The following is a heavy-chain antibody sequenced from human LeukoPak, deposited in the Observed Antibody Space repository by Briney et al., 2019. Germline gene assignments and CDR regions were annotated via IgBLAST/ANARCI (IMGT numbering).Heavy chain of an antibody. CDR1: GGSISSGDYY. CDR3: ARGSHRTAITMVRGVNMRHRDYYGMDV. Sequence: PSETLSLTCTVSGGSISSGDYYWSWIRQPPGKGLEWIGYIYYSGSTYYNPSLKSRVTISVDTSKNQFSLKLSSGTAADTAVYYCARGSHRTAITMVRGVNMRHRDYYGMDVWGQGTTITVSS. CDR2: IYYSGST. J-gene: IGHJ6*02. D-gene: IGHD3-10*01. V-gene: IGHV4-30-4*01.